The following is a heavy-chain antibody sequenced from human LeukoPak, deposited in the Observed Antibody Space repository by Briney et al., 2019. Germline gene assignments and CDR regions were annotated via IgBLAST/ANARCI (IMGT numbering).Heavy chain of an antibody. CDR2: IRQDGSER. V-gene: IGHV3-7*01. Sequence: GGSLRLSCATSGFTFSSYWMSWVRQAPGKGLEWVANIRQDGSERYYVVSVKGRFTISRDNAKNSLYLQMDSLRAEDTAVYYCARDLGKAGGYSSAFDYWGQGTLVTVSS. D-gene: IGHD6-19*01. CDR1: GFTFSSYW. CDR3: ARDLGKAGGYSSAFDY. J-gene: IGHJ4*02.